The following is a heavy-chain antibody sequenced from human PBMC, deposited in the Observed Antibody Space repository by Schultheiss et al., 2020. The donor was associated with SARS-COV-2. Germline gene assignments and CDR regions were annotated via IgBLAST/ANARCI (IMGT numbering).Heavy chain of an antibody. J-gene: IGHJ4*02. CDR3: ARANTAMALNYFDY. CDR1: GFTFSSYA. CDR2: ISGSGGST. V-gene: IGHV3-23*01. D-gene: IGHD5-18*01. Sequence: GESLKISCAASGFTFSSYAMSWVRQAPGKGLEWVSAISGSGGSTYYADSVKGRFTISRDNSKNSLYLQMNSLRAEDTAVYYCARANTAMALNYFDYWGQGTLVTVSS.